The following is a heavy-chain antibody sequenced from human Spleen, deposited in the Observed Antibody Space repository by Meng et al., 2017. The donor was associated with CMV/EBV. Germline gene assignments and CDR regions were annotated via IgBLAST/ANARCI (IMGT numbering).Heavy chain of an antibody. Sequence: GGSLRLSCAASGFTFSGYGLHWVRQAPGKGLEWVSFIRYDGSNKFYADSVKGRLTVSRDNSKNTLYLQMDSLRTEDTALYYCAKDPDNCGGDCYDLVKYYSGMGVWGQGTTVTVSS. J-gene: IGHJ6*02. V-gene: IGHV3-30*02. CDR2: IRYDGSNK. D-gene: IGHD2-21*01. CDR3: AKDPDNCGGDCYDLVKYYSGMGV. CDR1: GFTFSGYG.